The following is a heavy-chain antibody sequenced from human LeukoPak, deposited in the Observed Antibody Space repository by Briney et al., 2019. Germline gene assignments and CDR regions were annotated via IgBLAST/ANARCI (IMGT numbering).Heavy chain of an antibody. D-gene: IGHD3-3*01. V-gene: IGHV1-69*02. CDR2: FIPILGIA. Sequence: GASVKVSCKASGGTFSSYTISWVRQAPGHGLEWMGRFIPILGIANYAQKFQGRVTITADKSTSTAYMELSSLRSEDTAVYYCARVVIDDLSKSTIFGVVNYFDYWGQGTLVTVSS. CDR1: GGTFSSYT. CDR3: ARVVIDDLSKSTIFGVVNYFDY. J-gene: IGHJ4*02.